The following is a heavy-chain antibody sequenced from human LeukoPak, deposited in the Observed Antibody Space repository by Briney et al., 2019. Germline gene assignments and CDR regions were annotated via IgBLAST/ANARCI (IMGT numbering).Heavy chain of an antibody. CDR1: GFTFSSYG. Sequence: GGSLRLSCAASGFTFSSYGMHWVRQAPGKGLEWVAVISYDGSNKYYADSVKGRFTISRDNSKNTLYLQMNSLRAEDTAVYYCAKDPRAYSGSYYRVRYFDYWGQGTLVTVSS. CDR2: ISYDGSNK. CDR3: AKDPRAYSGSYYRVRYFDY. V-gene: IGHV3-30*18. D-gene: IGHD1-26*01. J-gene: IGHJ4*02.